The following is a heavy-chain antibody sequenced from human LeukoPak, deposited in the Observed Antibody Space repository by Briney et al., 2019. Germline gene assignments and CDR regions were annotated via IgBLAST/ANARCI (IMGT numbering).Heavy chain of an antibody. CDR1: GGTFSSYA. D-gene: IGHD4-23*01. CDR3: ARAPFYGGNSQFDY. Sequence: SVKVSCKASGGTFSSYAISWVRQAPGQGLEWMGRIIPILGIANYAQKFQGRVTITADKSTSTAYMELSSLRSEDTAVYYCARAPFYGGNSQFDYWGQGTLVTVSS. CDR2: IIPILGIA. J-gene: IGHJ4*02. V-gene: IGHV1-69*04.